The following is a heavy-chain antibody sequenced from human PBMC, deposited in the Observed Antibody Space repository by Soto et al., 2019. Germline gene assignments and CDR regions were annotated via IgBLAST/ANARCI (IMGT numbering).Heavy chain of an antibody. D-gene: IGHD6-19*01. CDR2: IRSKAYGGTT. CDR3: AMFGGWSGGSNDMDA. CDR1: GFTFGDYA. V-gene: IGHV3-49*03. Sequence: GGSLRLSCTASGFTFGDYAMSWFRQAPGKGLEWVGFIRSKAYGGTTEYAASVKGRFTISRDDSKSIAYLQMNSLKTEDTAVYYCAMFGGWSGGSNDMDACAPRTTATV. J-gene: IGHJ6*02.